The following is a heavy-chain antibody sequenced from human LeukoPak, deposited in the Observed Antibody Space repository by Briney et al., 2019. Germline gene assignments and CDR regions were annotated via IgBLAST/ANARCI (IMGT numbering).Heavy chain of an antibody. D-gene: IGHD1-7*01. V-gene: IGHV4-61*02. CDR3: ARGLGTTNFDY. J-gene: IGHJ4*02. Sequence: SETLSLTCTVSGVSMTSDNYYWSWIRQPAGKGLEWIGRIYSTGSTNYNPSLKSRVTMSVDTFQNQFSLKLSSATAADTAVYYCARGLGTTNFDYWGQGTLVTVSS. CDR1: GVSMTSDNYY. CDR2: IYSTGST.